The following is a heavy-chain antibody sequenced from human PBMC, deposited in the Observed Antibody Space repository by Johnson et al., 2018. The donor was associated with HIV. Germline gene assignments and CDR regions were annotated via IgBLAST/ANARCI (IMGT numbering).Heavy chain of an antibody. CDR1: GSTFSDYY. CDR3: ARKQWLEIPSDAFDI. D-gene: IGHD6-19*01. CDR2: ISSSGSTI. J-gene: IGHJ3*02. V-gene: IGHV3-11*04. Sequence: QMQLVESGGDLVKAGGSLRLSCAASGSTFSDYYMSWIRQAPGKGLEWVSYISSSGSTIYYADSVKGRFTISRDNAKNSLYLQLNSLRAEDTAVYYCARKQWLEIPSDAFDICGQGTMVTVSS.